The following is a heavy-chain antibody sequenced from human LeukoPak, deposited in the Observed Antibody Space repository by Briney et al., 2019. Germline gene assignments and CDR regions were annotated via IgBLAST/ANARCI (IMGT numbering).Heavy chain of an antibody. CDR1: GGSISSSSYY. Sequence: SETLSLTCTVSGGSISSSSYYWGWIRQPAGKGLEWIGHIYTSGSTNNNPSLKSRVTMSVDTSKNQFSLKLSSVTTADTAVYYCARRGGIVVVPAAIYYFDYWGQGTLVTVSS. V-gene: IGHV4-61*09. CDR2: IYTSGST. CDR3: ARRGGIVVVPAAIYYFDY. D-gene: IGHD2-2*01. J-gene: IGHJ4*02.